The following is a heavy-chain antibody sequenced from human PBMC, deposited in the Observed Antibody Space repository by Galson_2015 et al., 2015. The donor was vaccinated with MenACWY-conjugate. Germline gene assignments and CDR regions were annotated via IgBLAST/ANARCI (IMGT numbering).Heavy chain of an antibody. D-gene: IGHD1-26*01. CDR2: ISTGAGRT. CDR1: GFTFTNYA. CDR3: ARAVVGTTIGAFDI. V-gene: IGHV3-23*01. J-gene: IGHJ3*02. Sequence: SLRLSCAASGFTFTNYAMSWVRQAPGKGLEWVSSISTGAGRTYYADSVKGRFTISRDNSKNTLYLQMNSLRAEDTAVYYCARAVVGTTIGAFDIWGQGTMGTVSS.